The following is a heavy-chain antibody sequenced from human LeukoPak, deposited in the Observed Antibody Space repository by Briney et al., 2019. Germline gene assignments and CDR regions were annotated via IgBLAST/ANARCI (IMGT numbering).Heavy chain of an antibody. CDR3: AKGISLERTSCYDY. CDR2: ITSDGSST. Sequence: PGGSLRLSCAASGLTFSSHWMHWVRQAPGKGLVWVSRITSDGSSTTYADSVKGRFTISRDNSKNTLYLQMNSLRAEDTAVYYCAKGISLERTSCYDYWGQGTLVTVSS. J-gene: IGHJ4*02. CDR1: GLTFSSHW. V-gene: IGHV3-74*01. D-gene: IGHD2-2*01.